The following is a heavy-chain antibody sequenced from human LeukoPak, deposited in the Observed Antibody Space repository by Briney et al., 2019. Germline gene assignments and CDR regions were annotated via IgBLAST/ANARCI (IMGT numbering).Heavy chain of an antibody. CDR2: INTNTENP. D-gene: IGHD3-22*01. CDR3: ARQKTDYYDSSGFYIFDY. J-gene: IGHJ4*02. CDR1: GYIFSSYA. V-gene: IGHV7-4-1*02. Sequence: ASVKVSCKASGYIFSSYAMNWVRQAPGQGLEWMGWINTNTENPTYAQGLTGRFVFSLDTSVSTAYLQINSLKAEDTAVYYCARQKTDYYDSSGFYIFDYWGQGTLVTVSS.